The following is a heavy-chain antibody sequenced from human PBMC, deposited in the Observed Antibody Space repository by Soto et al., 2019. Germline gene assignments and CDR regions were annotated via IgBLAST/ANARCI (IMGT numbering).Heavy chain of an antibody. D-gene: IGHD6-25*01. V-gene: IGHV3-11*01. CDR3: SRDPRLADY. CDR2: ISGGGDII. J-gene: IGHJ4*02. Sequence: QVQLVESGGGLVKPGGSLRLSCAASGFTFSDHYMTWIRQAPGKGPEWLSYISGGGDIISYADSVKGRFIISRDNAKRSLYLQMNSLTVEYTAVYYCSRDPRLADYWGQGTLVTVSS. CDR1: GFTFSDHY.